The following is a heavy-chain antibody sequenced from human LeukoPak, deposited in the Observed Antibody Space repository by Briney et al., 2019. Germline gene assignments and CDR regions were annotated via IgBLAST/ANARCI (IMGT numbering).Heavy chain of an antibody. CDR2: IIPIFGTA. V-gene: IGHV1-69*01. J-gene: IGHJ3*02. Sequence: SVKVSCKASGGTFSSYAISWVRQAPGQGLEWMGGIIPIFGTANNAQKFQGRVTITADESTSTAYMELSSLRSEDTAVYYCAREVVVVIATTTFDIWGQGTMVTVSS. D-gene: IGHD2-21*01. CDR1: GGTFSSYA. CDR3: AREVVVVIATTTFDI.